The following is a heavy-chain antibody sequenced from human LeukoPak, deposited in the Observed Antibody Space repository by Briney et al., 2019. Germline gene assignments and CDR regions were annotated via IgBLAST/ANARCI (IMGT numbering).Heavy chain of an antibody. CDR3: ARYPLVRVHPRSQNAFDI. J-gene: IGHJ3*02. Sequence: ASVKVSCKASGYTFTSYGISWVRQAPGQGLEWMGWISAYNGNTNYAQKLQGRVTMTTDTSTSTAYMELRSLRSDDTAVYYCARYPLVRVHPRSQNAFDIWGQGTMVTVSS. V-gene: IGHV1-18*01. CDR1: GYTFTSYG. CDR2: ISAYNGNT. D-gene: IGHD1-1*01.